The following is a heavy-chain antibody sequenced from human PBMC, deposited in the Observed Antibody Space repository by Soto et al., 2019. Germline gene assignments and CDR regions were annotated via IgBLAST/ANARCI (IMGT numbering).Heavy chain of an antibody. CDR2: IYYSGST. CDR3: ARRVAARLLRVGYYPYGTVV. D-gene: IGHD6-6*01. Sequence: SETLSLTCTVSGGSISSSSYYWGWIRQPPGKGLEWIGSIYYSGSTYYNPSLKSRVTISVDTSKNQFSLKLSSVTAADTAVYYCARRVAARLLRVGYYPYGTVVWGQGT. J-gene: IGHJ6*02. V-gene: IGHV4-39*01. CDR1: GGSISSSSYY.